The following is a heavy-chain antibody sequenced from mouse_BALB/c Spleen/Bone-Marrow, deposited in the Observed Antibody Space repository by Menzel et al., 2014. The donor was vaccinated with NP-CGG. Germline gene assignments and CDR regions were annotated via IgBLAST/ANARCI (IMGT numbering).Heavy chain of an antibody. Sequence: QVQLKQSGAELVRPGVSVKISCKGSGYTFTDYAMHWVKQSHAKSLEWIGVISTYYGDASYNQKFKGKATMTVDKSSSTAYMELARLTSEDSAIYYCARRGGLYAMDYWGQGTSVTVSS. CDR2: ISTYYGDA. J-gene: IGHJ4*01. CDR3: ARRGGLYAMDY. CDR1: GYTFTDYA. V-gene: IGHV1S137*01.